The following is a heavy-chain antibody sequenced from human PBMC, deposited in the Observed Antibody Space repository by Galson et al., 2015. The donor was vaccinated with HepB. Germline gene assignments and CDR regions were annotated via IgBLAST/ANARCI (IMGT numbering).Heavy chain of an antibody. CDR1: GFTFSSYA. V-gene: IGHV3-23*01. D-gene: IGHD3-10*01. Sequence: LRLSCAASGFTFSSYAMSWVRQAPGKGLEWVSAISGSGGSTYYADSVKGRFTISRDNSKNTLYLQMNSLRAEDTAVYYCAKTRTLSGWYFDLWGRGTLVTVSS. CDR3: AKTRTLSGWYFDL. CDR2: ISGSGGST. J-gene: IGHJ2*01.